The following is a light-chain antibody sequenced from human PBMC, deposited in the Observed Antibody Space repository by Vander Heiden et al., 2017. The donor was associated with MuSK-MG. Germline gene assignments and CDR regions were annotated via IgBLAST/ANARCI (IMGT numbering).Light chain of an antibody. CDR1: QSIGTN. CDR2: DAS. V-gene: IGKV1-39*01. Sequence: DIQMTQSPSSLSASVGDRVTITCRASQSIGTNINWYRQKPGRAPELLIYDASGLQSGVPSRFSGSGSGTDFTLTISRLQPEDFATYYCQRSDRVLFTFGHGTKVDI. CDR3: QRSDRVLFT. J-gene: IGKJ3*01.